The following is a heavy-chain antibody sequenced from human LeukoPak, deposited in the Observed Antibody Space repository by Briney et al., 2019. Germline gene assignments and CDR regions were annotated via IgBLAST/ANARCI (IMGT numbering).Heavy chain of an antibody. Sequence: GGSLRLSCAASGFTFSSYTMNWVRQAPGKGLEWVSSITSSSSYIYYADSVMGRFTISRDNANNSLYLQMNSLRAEDTAVYYCARVAEAAAFDYWGQGTLVTVSS. J-gene: IGHJ4*02. V-gene: IGHV3-21*01. CDR2: ITSSSSYI. CDR3: ARVAEAAAFDY. D-gene: IGHD6-13*01. CDR1: GFTFSSYT.